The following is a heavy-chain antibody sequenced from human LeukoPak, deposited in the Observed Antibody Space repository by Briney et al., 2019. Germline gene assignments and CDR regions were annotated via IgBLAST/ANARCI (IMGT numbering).Heavy chain of an antibody. D-gene: IGHD3-22*01. J-gene: IGHJ2*01. CDR2: ISSSSSYI. CDR1: GGSISSSN. V-gene: IGHV3-21*01. CDR3: ARGVVILRYWYFDL. Sequence: ASGTLSLTCAVSGGSISSSNWWSWVRQAPGKGLEWVSSISSSSSYIYYADSVKGRFTISRDNAKNSLYLQMNSLRAEDTAVYYCARGVVILRYWYFDLWGRGTLVTVSS.